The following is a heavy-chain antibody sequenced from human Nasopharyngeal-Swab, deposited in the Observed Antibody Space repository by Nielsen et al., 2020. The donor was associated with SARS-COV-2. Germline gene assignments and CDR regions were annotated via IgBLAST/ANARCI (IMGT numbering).Heavy chain of an antibody. CDR2: ISGSGGSI. D-gene: IGHD3-22*01. CDR3: ARDQTGYYYDSSGYGGYFDY. CDR1: GFTFSSFA. V-gene: IGHV3-23*01. J-gene: IGHJ4*02. Sequence: GESLKISCAASGFTFSSFAMSWVRQAPGKGLEWVSTISGSGGSIYYADSVKGRFTISRDNAKNSLYLQMNSLRDEDTAVYYCARDQTGYYYDSSGYGGYFDYWGQGTLVTVSS.